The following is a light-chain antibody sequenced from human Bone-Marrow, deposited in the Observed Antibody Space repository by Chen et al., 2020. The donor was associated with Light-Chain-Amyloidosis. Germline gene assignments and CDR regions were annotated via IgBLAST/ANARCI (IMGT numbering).Light chain of an antibody. CDR3: QVWDRSSDRAV. J-gene: IGLJ3*02. Sequence: SYVLTQPSSVSVAPGQTATIACGGNNIGSTSVHWYQQTPGQAPLLVVYDDSVRSSGIPERLSGSNSRNTATLTSSRVEAGDEAGYYCQVWDRSSDRAVFGGGTKLTVL. CDR2: DDS. CDR1: NIGSTS. V-gene: IGLV3-21*02.